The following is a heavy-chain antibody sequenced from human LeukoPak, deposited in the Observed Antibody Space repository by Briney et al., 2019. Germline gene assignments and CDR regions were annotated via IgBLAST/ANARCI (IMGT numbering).Heavy chain of an antibody. CDR1: GFTFSDYY. J-gene: IGHJ4*02. D-gene: IGHD2-2*01. CDR2: ISGSGGST. Sequence: CXXSGFTFSDYYMSWVRQAPGKGLEWVSAISGSGGSTYYAESVKGGFTISRDNSKNTLYLQMNSLRAEDTAVYYCAKEPMRGGYWGQGTLVTVSS. CDR3: AKEPMRGGY. V-gene: IGHV3-23*01.